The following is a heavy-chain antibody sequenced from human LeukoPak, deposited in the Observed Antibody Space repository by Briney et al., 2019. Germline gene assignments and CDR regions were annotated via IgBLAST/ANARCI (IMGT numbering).Heavy chain of an antibody. CDR1: GFTFDDYA. CDR2: ISWNSGSI. V-gene: IGHV3-9*01. Sequence: GGSLRLSCAASGFTFDDYAVHWVRQAPGKGLEWVSGISWNSGSIGYADSVKGRFTISRDNAKNSLYLQMNSLRAEDTAVYYCARVDGYYDSSGYVTWGQGTLVTVSS. CDR3: ARVDGYYDSSGYVT. J-gene: IGHJ5*02. D-gene: IGHD3-22*01.